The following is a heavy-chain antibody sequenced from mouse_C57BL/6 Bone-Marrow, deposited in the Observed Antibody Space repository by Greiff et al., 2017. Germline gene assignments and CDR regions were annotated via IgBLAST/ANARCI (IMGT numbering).Heavy chain of an antibody. Sequence: EVQLQQSGAELVKPGASVKLSCTASGFNIKDYYIHWVKQRTEQGLEWIGRIDPEDGETKYAPKFQDKATITADTSSNTAYLQLSSLTSEDTAVYYFTRSLIYYCTNYGGQGTTLTVSS. CDR1: GFNIKDYY. V-gene: IGHV14-2*01. D-gene: IGHD1-1*01. CDR3: TRSLIYYCTNY. CDR2: IDPEDGET. J-gene: IGHJ2*01.